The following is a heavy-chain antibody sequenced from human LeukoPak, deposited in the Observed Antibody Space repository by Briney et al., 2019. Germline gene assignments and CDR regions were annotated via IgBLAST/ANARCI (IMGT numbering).Heavy chain of an antibody. Sequence: ASVKVSCKASGYTFTAYYIHWVRQAPGQGLEWMGSINPNSGGTNYAQKAQGRVTMTRDTSISTASMELISLTSDDTAFYYCARGLTDSNGWYHLDQWGQGTLVTVSS. J-gene: IGHJ4*02. D-gene: IGHD6-19*01. CDR3: ARGLTDSNGWYHLDQ. CDR1: GYTFTAYY. CDR2: INPNSGGT. V-gene: IGHV1-2*02.